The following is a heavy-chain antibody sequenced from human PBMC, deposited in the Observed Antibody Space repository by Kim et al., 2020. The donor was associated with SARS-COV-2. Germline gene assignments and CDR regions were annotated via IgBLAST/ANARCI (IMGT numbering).Heavy chain of an antibody. V-gene: IGHV3-74*01. D-gene: IGHD6-19*01. CDR2: INSDGSST. J-gene: IGHJ5*02. CDR3: ARSLSYSSGWYEVWYWFDP. CDR1: GFTFSSYW. Sequence: GGSLRLSCAASGFTFSSYWMHWVRQAPGKGLVWVSRINSDGSSTSYADSVKGRFTISRDNAKNTLYLQMNSLRAEDTAVYYCARSLSYSSGWYEVWYWFDPWGQGTLVTVSS.